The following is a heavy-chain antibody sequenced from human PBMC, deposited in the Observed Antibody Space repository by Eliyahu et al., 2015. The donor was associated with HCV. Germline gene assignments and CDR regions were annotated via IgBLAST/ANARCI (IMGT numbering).Heavy chain of an antibody. CDR3: ARASQGDYGDPPFDY. CDR1: GFTVSSNY. CDR2: FFCGGST. D-gene: IGHD4-17*01. J-gene: IGHJ4*02. V-gene: IGHV3-53*02. Sequence: EVQLVETGGGLIQPGGSLRLSCAASGFTVSSNYMSWVRQAPGKGLGVGPGFFCGGSTYYADSVKGRFTISRDNSKNTLYLQMNSLRAEDTAVYYCARASQGDYGDPPFDYWGQGTRVTVSS.